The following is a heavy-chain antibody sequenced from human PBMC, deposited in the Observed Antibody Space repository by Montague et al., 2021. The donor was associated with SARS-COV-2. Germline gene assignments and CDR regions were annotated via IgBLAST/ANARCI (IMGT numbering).Heavy chain of an antibody. CDR3: AKHRENSGISYYFDS. CDR2: INYSGVGA. V-gene: IGHV3-23*01. J-gene: IGHJ4*02. CDR1: GFAFSTYA. D-gene: IGHD1-7*01. Sequence: SLSLSCAASGFAFSTYAVSWVRQAPGKGLEWVAVINYSGVGAFYADSVRGRFTISRDNSGNTVYLQMNSLRAADTAVYQCAKHRENSGISYYFDSWGQGTMVTVSS.